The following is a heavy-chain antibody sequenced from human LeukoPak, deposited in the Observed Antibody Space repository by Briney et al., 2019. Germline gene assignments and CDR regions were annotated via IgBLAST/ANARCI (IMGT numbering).Heavy chain of an antibody. CDR2: IWYDGSNK. D-gene: IGHD3-9*01. CDR1: GFTFSSYG. CDR3: AGGGGILTGLLTLGDY. J-gene: IGHJ4*02. V-gene: IGHV3-33*01. Sequence: GGSLRLSCAASGFTFSSYGMHWVRQAPGKGLEWVAVIWYDGSNKYYADSVKGRFTISRDNSKNTLYLEMNSLRAEDTGVYYCAGGGGILTGLLTLGDYWGQGTLVTVSS.